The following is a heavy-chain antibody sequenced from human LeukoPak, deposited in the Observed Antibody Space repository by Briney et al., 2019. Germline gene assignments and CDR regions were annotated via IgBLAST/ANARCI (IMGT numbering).Heavy chain of an antibody. J-gene: IGHJ6*03. CDR2: ISAYNGNT. Sequence: GSSVKVSCKASGGTFSNYAISWVRQAPGQGLEWMGWISAYNGNTNYAQKLQGRVTMTTDTSTSTAYMELRSLRSDDTAVYYCARGYSGSYYYYYYYMDVWGKGTTVTISS. D-gene: IGHD1-26*01. CDR3: ARGYSGSYYYYYYYMDV. CDR1: GGTFSNYA. V-gene: IGHV1-18*01.